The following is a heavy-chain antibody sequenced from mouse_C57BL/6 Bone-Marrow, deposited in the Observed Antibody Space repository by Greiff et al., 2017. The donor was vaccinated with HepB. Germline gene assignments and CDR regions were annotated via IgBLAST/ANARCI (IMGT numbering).Heavy chain of an antibody. Sequence: VQLQQPGAELVKPGASVKLSCKASGYTFTSYWMHWVKQRPGRGLEWIGRIDPNSGGTKYNEKFKSKATLTVDKPSSTAYMQRSSLTSEDSAVYYCARSRGYGNYFYWYFDVWGTGTTVTVSS. CDR2: IDPNSGGT. CDR3: ARSRGYGNYFYWYFDV. J-gene: IGHJ1*03. V-gene: IGHV1-72*01. D-gene: IGHD2-10*02. CDR1: GYTFTSYW.